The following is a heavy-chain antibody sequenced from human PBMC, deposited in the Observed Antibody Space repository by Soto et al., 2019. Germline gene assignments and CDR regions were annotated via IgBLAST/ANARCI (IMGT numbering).Heavy chain of an antibody. D-gene: IGHD5-18*01. J-gene: IGHJ4*02. Sequence: GGSLRLSCAASGFTFSSYAMSWVRQAPGKGLEWVSAISGSGGSTYYADSVKGRFTISRDNPNSTLYLQMNSLRAEDTAVYYCAKVWASQLWYFDYWGQGTLVTVSS. CDR2: ISGSGGST. V-gene: IGHV3-23*01. CDR1: GFTFSSYA. CDR3: AKVWASQLWYFDY.